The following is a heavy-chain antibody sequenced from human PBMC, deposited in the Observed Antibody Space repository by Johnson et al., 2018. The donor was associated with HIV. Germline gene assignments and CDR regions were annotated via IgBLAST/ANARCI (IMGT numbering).Heavy chain of an antibody. J-gene: IGHJ3*02. D-gene: IGHD3-9*01. Sequence: VQLVESGGGLVQPGRSLRLSCAASGFTFDDYAMHWVRHAPGKGMEWVSGISWNSGSIGYADSVKGRFTISRDNAKNSLYLQMNSLRAEDTALYYCAKERDWDDAFDIWGQGTMVTVSS. V-gene: IGHV3-9*01. CDR2: ISWNSGSI. CDR3: AKERDWDDAFDI. CDR1: GFTFDDYA.